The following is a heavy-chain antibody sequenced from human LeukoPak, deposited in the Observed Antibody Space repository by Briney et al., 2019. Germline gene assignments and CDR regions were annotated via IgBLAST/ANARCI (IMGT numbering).Heavy chain of an antibody. D-gene: IGHD2-15*01. Sequence: GASVKVSCMASRYTLTRYYMHWVRQAPGQGLEWMGWINPNSGGTNYAQKFQGRVTMTRDTSISTAYMELSRLRSDDTAVYYCASVVAAIIQDFGMDVWGQGTTVTVSS. CDR1: RYTLTRYY. CDR2: INPNSGGT. CDR3: ASVVAAIIQDFGMDV. V-gene: IGHV1-2*02. J-gene: IGHJ6*02.